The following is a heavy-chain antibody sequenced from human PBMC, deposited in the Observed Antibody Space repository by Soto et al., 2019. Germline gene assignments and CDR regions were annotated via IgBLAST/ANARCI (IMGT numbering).Heavy chain of an antibody. V-gene: IGHV4-30-2*01. D-gene: IGHD3-22*01. CDR1: GGSISSGGYS. CDR2: IYHSGST. J-gene: IGHJ4*02. CDR3: ASQYYYDSSGGGSFDY. Sequence: QLQLQESGSGLVKPSQTLSLTCAVSGGSISSGGYSWSWIRQPPGKGLEWIGYIYHSGSTYYNPSLKSRVTISVDRSKNQFSRKLSSVTAADTAVYYWASQYYYDSSGGGSFDYWGQGTLVTVSS.